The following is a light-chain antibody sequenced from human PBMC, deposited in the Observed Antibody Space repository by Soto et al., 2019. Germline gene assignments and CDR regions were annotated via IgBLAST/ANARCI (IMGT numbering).Light chain of an antibody. CDR2: DAS. V-gene: IGKV3-11*01. Sequence: EIVLTQSPATLSLSPGERATLSCRASQSVSSYLAWYQQKPGQAPRLLIYDASNRATGIPARFSGSGSGTDFTLTISSLEPEDFAVYYCQQYGSPLITFGQGTRLEI. CDR1: QSVSSY. CDR3: QQYGSPLIT. J-gene: IGKJ5*01.